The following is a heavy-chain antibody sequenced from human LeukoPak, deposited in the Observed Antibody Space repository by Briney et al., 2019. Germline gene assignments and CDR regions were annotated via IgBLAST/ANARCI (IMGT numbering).Heavy chain of an antibody. V-gene: IGHV1-2*02. Sequence: GASVKVSCKASGYTFTGYYMHWVRQAPGQGLEWMGWINPNSGGTNYAQKFQGRVTMTRDTSISTAYMELSRLRSDDTAVYYCAREVVVAATEGNYYYYYGMDVWGQGTTVTVSS. J-gene: IGHJ6*02. CDR2: INPNSGGT. CDR3: AREVVVAATEGNYYYYYGMDV. D-gene: IGHD2-15*01. CDR1: GYTFTGYY.